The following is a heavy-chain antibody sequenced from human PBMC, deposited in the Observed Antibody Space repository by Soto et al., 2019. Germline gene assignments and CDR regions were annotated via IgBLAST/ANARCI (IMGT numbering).Heavy chain of an antibody. CDR1: GGTFSSYA. CDR2: IIPIFGTA. CDR3: SSESRYCSGGSCYFLPGIDY. Sequence: SVKVSCKASGGTFSSYAISWVRQAPGQGLEWMGGIIPIFGTANYAQKFQGRVTITADESTSTAYMELSSLRSEDTAVYYCSSESRYCSGGSCYFLPGIDYWGQGTLVTVSS. V-gene: IGHV1-69*13. J-gene: IGHJ4*02. D-gene: IGHD2-15*01.